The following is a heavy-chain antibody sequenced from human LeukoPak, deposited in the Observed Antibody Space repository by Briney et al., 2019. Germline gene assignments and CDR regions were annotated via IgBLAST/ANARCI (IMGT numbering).Heavy chain of an antibody. CDR2: IYTSGST. V-gene: IGHV4-4*07. CDR3: TRDETYSSDWQSNHYYYYMDV. Sequence: PSETLSLTCTVSGNSFGDYYWSWIRQPAGKGLEWIGRIYTSGSTTYNPSLKSRVTMSVDTSKSQFSLNLMSVTAADTAVYYCTRDETYSSDWQSNHYYYYMDVWGKGTTVTVSS. D-gene: IGHD6-19*01. CDR1: GNSFGDYY. J-gene: IGHJ6*03.